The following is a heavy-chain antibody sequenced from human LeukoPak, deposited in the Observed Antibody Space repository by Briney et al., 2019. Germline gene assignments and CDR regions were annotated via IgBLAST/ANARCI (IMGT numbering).Heavy chain of an antibody. CDR1: GFTFSSYW. J-gene: IGHJ4*02. V-gene: IGHV3-7*01. Sequence: GGSLRLSCAASGFTFSSYWMSWVRQAPGKGLEWVANIKKDGSEKYYVDSVKGRFTISRDNAKNSLYLQMNSLRAEDTAVYYCARDGGYSYGYGPTHFDYWGQGTLVTVSS. CDR2: IKKDGSEK. CDR3: ARDGGYSYGYGPTHFDY. D-gene: IGHD5-18*01.